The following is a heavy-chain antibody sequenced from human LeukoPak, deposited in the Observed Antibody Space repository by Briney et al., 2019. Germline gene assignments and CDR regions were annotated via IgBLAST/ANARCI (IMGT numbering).Heavy chain of an antibody. CDR3: ARQRAYCSSTSCFLGTFSYYYGSGSWLDY. J-gene: IGHJ4*02. CDR2: IYPGDSDT. CDR1: GYSFTSYW. D-gene: IGHD2-2*01. V-gene: IGHV5-51*01. Sequence: GESLKISCKGSGYSFTSYWIGWVRQMPGKGLEWMGIIYPGDSDTRYSPSFQGQVTISADESISTAYLQWSSLKASDTAMYYCARQRAYCSSTSCFLGTFSYYYGSGSWLDYWGQGTLVTVSS.